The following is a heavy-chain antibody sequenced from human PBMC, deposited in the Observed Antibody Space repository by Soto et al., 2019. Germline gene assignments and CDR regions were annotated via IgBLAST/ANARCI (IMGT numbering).Heavy chain of an antibody. CDR3: LNQLAPFDF. J-gene: IGHJ4*02. Sequence: PGRSLRLSCAASGFNFNDAWMSWVRQAPGKGLEWVGRIKSKNVGGTTDYAAPVKGRLTISRNDSQSTGFLQMNSLKTEDTGVYYYLNQLAPFDFCGQGTPVTVSS. D-gene: IGHD6-13*01. V-gene: IGHV3-15*01. CDR2: IKSKNVGGTT. CDR1: GFNFNDAW.